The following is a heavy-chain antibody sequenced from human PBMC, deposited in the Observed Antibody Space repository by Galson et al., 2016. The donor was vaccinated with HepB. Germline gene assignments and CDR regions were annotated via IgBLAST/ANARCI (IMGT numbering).Heavy chain of an antibody. CDR3: ARRHYFDFWNTAYAERNVWFDP. CDR1: GASLSGPY. Sequence: SETLSLTCAVHGASLSGPYWSWIRQAPGKGLECIGEVNDSGTTKVSPSLKSRVTMSADTSRNQFSLELRSVTAADTAVYFCARRHYFDFWNTAYAERNVWFDPWGPGVLVTVSS. CDR2: VNDSGTT. D-gene: IGHD3-3*01. J-gene: IGHJ5*02. V-gene: IGHV4-34*01.